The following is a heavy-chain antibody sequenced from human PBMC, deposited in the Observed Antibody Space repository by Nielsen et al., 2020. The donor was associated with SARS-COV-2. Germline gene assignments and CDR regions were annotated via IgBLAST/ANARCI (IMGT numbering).Heavy chain of an antibody. D-gene: IGHD4-17*01. CDR1: GFTFSSYW. Sequence: ESLKISCAASGFTFSSYWMSWVRQAPGKGLEWVANIKQDGSEKYYVDSVKGRFTISRDNAKNSLYLQMNSLRAEDTAVYYCARDRSYGDFHYYYYMDVWGKGTTVTVSS. V-gene: IGHV3-7*03. CDR3: ARDRSYGDFHYYYYMDV. J-gene: IGHJ6*03. CDR2: IKQDGSEK.